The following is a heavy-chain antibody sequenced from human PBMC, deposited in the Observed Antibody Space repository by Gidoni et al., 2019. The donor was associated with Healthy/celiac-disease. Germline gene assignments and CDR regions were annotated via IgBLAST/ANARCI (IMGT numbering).Heavy chain of an antibody. CDR3: AHRGFSRILYWSNDIEKRPWFDP. D-gene: IGHD2-8*02. Sequence: QITLKESGPTLVKPTQTLTLTCTFSGFSLSTSGVGVGWIRQPPGKALEWLALIYWDDDKRYSPSLKSRLTITKDTSKNQVVLTMTNMDPVDTATYYCAHRGFSRILYWSNDIEKRPWFDPWGQGTLVTVSS. V-gene: IGHV2-5*02. CDR2: IYWDDDK. CDR1: GFSLSTSGVG. J-gene: IGHJ5*02.